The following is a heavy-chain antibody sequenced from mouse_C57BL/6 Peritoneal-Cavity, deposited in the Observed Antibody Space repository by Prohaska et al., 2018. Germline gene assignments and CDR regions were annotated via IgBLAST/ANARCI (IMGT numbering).Heavy chain of an antibody. J-gene: IGHJ3*01. D-gene: IGHD4-1*02. Sequence: EVQLQQSGAELVKPGASVKLSCTSSGFNIKVYYMHWVKQRTEQGLEWIGRIDPEDGETKYAPKFQGKATITADTSSNTAYLQLSSLTSEDTAVYYCGRRSSTGTGFAYWGQGTLVTVSA. V-gene: IGHV14-2*01. CDR2: IDPEDGET. CDR1: GFNIKVYY. CDR3: GRRSSTGTGFAY.